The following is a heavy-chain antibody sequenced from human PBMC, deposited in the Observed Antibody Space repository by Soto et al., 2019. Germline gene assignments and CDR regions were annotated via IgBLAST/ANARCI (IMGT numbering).Heavy chain of an antibody. Sequence: PWETLSLTCAVSGSSVSGGIYYWTWIRQPPGKGLEWIGYIYHRETTNYNASIRSRVTISVDTSKNQFSLRLTSVTAADTAVYYCARYRDYGDYGYFDSWGQGTLVTVSS. CDR2: IYHRETT. V-gene: IGHV4-61*01. J-gene: IGHJ4*02. D-gene: IGHD4-17*01. CDR3: ARYRDYGDYGYFDS. CDR1: GSSVSGGIYY.